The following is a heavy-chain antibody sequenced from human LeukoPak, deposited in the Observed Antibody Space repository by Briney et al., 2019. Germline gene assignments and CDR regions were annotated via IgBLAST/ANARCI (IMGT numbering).Heavy chain of an antibody. V-gene: IGHV4-59*01. CDR2: IYYSGST. CDR1: GGSISSYY. J-gene: IGHJ4*02. D-gene: IGHD3-10*01. Sequence: SETLSLICTVSGGSISSYYWSWIRQPPGKGLEWIGYIYYSGSTDYNPSLKSRVTISVDTSKNQFSLKLSSVTAADTAVYYCARDYYGSGSFLDYWGQGTLVTVSS. CDR3: ARDYYGSGSFLDY.